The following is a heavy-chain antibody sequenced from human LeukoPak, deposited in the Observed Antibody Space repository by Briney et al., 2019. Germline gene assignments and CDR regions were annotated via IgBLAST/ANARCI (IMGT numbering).Heavy chain of an antibody. V-gene: IGHV4-39*01. J-gene: IGHJ4*02. CDR2: IYYSGST. Sequence: ETLSLTCTVSGGSISSSSYYWGWIRQPPGKGLEWIGSIYYSGSTYYNPSLKSRVTISVDTSKNQFSLKLSSVTAAETAVYYCARHTYYDFWSGYLDYWGQGALVTVSS. CDR3: ARHTYYDFWSGYLDY. CDR1: GGSISSSSYY. D-gene: IGHD3-3*01.